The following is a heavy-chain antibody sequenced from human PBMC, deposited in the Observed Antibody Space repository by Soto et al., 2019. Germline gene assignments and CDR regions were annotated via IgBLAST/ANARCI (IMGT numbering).Heavy chain of an antibody. CDR1: GQSFSGHS. CDR3: ARGSGIVALPGELEDVKYDY. D-gene: IGHD1-1*01. Sequence: QVQLQQWGAGLVKPSETLSLSCAVYGQSFSGHSWAWIRQPPGKGLEWIGEINESGSTYYNPSLKSRVTVSTAMTKNRFSLKLSSVSAAVTAAYFCARGSGIVALPGELEDVKYDYWGQGTLVNVSS. J-gene: IGHJ4*02. CDR2: INESGST. V-gene: IGHV4-34*01.